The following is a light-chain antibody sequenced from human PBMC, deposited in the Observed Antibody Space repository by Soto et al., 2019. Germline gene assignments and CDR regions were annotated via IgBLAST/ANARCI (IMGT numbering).Light chain of an antibody. CDR3: AAWDDSLSGYYV. CDR1: SSNIGSNT. CDR2: SNN. Sequence: QSALTQPRSASRTPWQRVTISCSGRSSNIGSNTVNWYQQLPGTAPKLLIYSNNQRPSGVPDRFSGSKSGTSASLAISGLQSEDEADYYCAAWDDSLSGYYVFGPGTK. J-gene: IGLJ1*01. V-gene: IGLV1-44*01.